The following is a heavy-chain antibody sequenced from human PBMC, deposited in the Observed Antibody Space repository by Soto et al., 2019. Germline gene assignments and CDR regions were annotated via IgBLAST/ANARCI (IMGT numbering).Heavy chain of an antibody. D-gene: IGHD3-16*02. CDR1: GFSLTTKGVG. V-gene: IGHV2-5*02. CDR2: IYWDNDK. J-gene: IGHJ3*02. CDR3: AHVTITYGGAIGDEAFDI. Sequence: QITLKESGPTLVQPTQTLTLTCDLSGFSLTTKGVGVGWIRQPPGEALEWVAVIYWDNDKRYSPSLQSRLTINKDTSKNQVVLSMINMDPVDTATYFCAHVTITYGGAIGDEAFDIWGQGTMVIVSS.